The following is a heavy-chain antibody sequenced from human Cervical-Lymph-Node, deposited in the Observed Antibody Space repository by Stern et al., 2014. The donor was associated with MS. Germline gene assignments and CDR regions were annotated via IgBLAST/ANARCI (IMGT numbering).Heavy chain of an antibody. D-gene: IGHD3-9*01. CDR1: GGTFNVYA. J-gene: IGHJ6*02. CDR2: IIPIIGTA. CDR3: ARDGRHTDNYGLDV. V-gene: IGHV1-69*01. Sequence: QMQLVQSGAEVKKPGSSVKVSCKASGGTFNVYAINWLRQAPGQGLELMGGIIPIIGTANYAQKFQGRVTITADGSTRTSSMQMSSLRFDDTAVYYCARDGRHTDNYGLDVWGQGTTVTVSS.